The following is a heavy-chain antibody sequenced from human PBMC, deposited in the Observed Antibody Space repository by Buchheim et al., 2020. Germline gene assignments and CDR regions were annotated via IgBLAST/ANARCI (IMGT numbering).Heavy chain of an antibody. Sequence: QVQLVQSGAEVKKPGASVKVSCKASGYTFTSYYMHWVRQAPGQGLEWMGIINPSGGSTSYAQKVQGRVTMTRGTATDKVYMELSSLRSEDTAVYYCARFQVGGDKLPGRYFDYWGQGTL. J-gene: IGHJ4*02. CDR3: ARFQVGGDKLPGRYFDY. D-gene: IGHD2-21*02. V-gene: IGHV1-46*03. CDR1: GYTFTSYY. CDR2: INPSGGST.